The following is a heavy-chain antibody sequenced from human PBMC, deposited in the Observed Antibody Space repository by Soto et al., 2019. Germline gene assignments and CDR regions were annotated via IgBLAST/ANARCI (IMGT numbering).Heavy chain of an antibody. CDR3: AREVGWAAAAAGYYYYMDV. J-gene: IGHJ6*03. Sequence: PSQTLSLTCAISGDSVSSNSAAWNWIRQSPSRGLEWLGRTYYRSKWYNDYAVSVKSRITINPDTSKNQFSLQLNSVTPEDTAVYYCAREVGWAAAAAGYYYYMDVWGKGTTVTVSS. CDR1: GDSVSSNSAA. V-gene: IGHV6-1*01. D-gene: IGHD6-13*01. CDR2: TYYRSKWYN.